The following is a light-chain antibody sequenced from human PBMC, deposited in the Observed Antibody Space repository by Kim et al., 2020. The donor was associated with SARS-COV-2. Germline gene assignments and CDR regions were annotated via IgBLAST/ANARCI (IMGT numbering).Light chain of an antibody. J-gene: IGKJ2*01. CDR3: QQSHSTPYT. Sequence: DIQMTQSPSSLSASVGDRVTITCRPSQSVADYLHWYQQKPGKAPKLLIYATSDLQHGVPSRFSGAGSGTEFTLTINSLRLEDFATYYCQQSHSTPYTFGQGTKVEI. CDR2: ATS. V-gene: IGKV1-39*01. CDR1: QSVADY.